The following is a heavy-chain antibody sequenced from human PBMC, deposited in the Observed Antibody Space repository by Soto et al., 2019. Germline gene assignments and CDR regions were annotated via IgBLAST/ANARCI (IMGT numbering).Heavy chain of an antibody. CDR1: GFSFSSVW. CDR2: IKYDGSEE. J-gene: IGHJ4*02. V-gene: IGHV3-7*01. Sequence: PVGSLRLSCVVSGFSFSSVWMTWVRQAPGKGLECVANIKYDGSEEYYVDSVKGRFTISRDNAKNSLYLQMNSLRDEDSALYYRLTDLNWQGHWGQGT. CDR3: LTDLNWQGH.